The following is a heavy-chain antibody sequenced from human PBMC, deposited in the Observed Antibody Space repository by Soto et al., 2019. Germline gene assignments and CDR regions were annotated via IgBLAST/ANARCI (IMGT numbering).Heavy chain of an antibody. CDR3: ARGTDCSSTSCSTPYYYYYGMDV. J-gene: IGHJ6*02. CDR1: GGTFSSYA. Sequence: QVQLVQSGAEVKKPGSSVKVSCKASGGTFSSYAISWVRQAPGQGLEWMGGIIPIFGTANYAQKFQGRVTITADESTSTAYMELSSLRSEGTAVYYCARGTDCSSTSCSTPYYYYYGMDVWGQGTTVTVSS. CDR2: IIPIFGTA. D-gene: IGHD2-2*01. V-gene: IGHV1-69*01.